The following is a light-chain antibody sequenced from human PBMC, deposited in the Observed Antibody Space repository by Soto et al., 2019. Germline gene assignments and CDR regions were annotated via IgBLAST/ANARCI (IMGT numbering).Light chain of an antibody. CDR3: CSYAPSSAL. CDR1: SSDVGSYNL. CDR2: DVN. J-gene: IGLJ1*01. Sequence: QSVLTQPASVSGSPGQSITISCTGTSSDVGSYNLVSWYQQQPGKAPKLIIYDVNKGPSGVSDRFSGSKSGNTASLTISGLQAEDEADYYCCSYAPSSALFGTGTKVTVL. V-gene: IGLV2-23*02.